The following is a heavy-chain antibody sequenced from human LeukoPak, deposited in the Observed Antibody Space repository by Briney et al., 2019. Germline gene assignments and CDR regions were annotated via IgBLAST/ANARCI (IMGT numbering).Heavy chain of an antibody. J-gene: IGHJ2*01. D-gene: IGHD3-3*01. Sequence: SETLSLTCAVYGGSFSGYYWSWIRQPPGKGLEWIGEINHSGSTNYNPSLKSRVTISVDTSKNQFSLKLSSVTAADTAVYYCARGKVDADFWSGYYRGYWYFDLWGRGTLVTVSS. CDR2: INHSGST. CDR1: GGSFSGYY. CDR3: ARGKVDADFWSGYYRGYWYFDL. V-gene: IGHV4-34*01.